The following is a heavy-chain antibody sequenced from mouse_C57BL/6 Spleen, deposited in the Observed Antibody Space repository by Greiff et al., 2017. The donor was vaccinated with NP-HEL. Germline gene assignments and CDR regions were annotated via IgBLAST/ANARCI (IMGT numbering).Heavy chain of an antibody. CDR1: GYTFTSYW. CDR2: IHPNSGST. CDR3: AREGGGYGNYGFAY. V-gene: IGHV1-64*01. D-gene: IGHD2-1*01. Sequence: QVQLQQPGAELVKPGASVKLSCKASGYTFTSYWMHWVKQRPGQGLEWIGMIHPNSGSTNYNEKFKSKATLTVDKSSSTAYMQLSSLTSEDSAVYYCAREGGGYGNYGFAYWGQGTLVTVSA. J-gene: IGHJ3*01.